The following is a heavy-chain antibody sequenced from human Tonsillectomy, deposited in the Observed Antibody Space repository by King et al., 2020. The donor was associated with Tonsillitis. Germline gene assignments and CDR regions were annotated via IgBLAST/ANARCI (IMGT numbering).Heavy chain of an antibody. Sequence: VQLVESGGGLVKPGGSLRLSCAASGFTFSSYSMNWVRQAPGKGLEWVSSISSSSSYIYYADSVKGRFTVSRDNAKRSLYLQMNSLRAEDTAVYFCARDLFRDEGGTPRRAFDYWGQGTLVTVSS. CDR1: GFTFSSYS. V-gene: IGHV3-21*01. D-gene: IGHD1-26*01. CDR2: ISSSSSYI. CDR3: ARDLFRDEGGTPRRAFDY. J-gene: IGHJ4*02.